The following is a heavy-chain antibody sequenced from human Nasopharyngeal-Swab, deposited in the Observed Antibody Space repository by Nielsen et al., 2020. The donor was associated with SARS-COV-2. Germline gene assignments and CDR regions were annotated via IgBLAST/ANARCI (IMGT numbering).Heavy chain of an antibody. D-gene: IGHD1-14*01. CDR2: IPTDDNPT. J-gene: IGHJ4*02. V-gene: IGHV3-74*01. CDR1: GFTLSNFV. Sequence: GESLKISCVASGFTLSNFVMHWVRQVPGEGLVWVSRIPTDDNPTTYADSVKGRFTISRDDARNTLYLQMNSLRAEDTALYYCTRDLNHKIDYWGRGTLVTVSS. CDR3: TRDLNHKIDY.